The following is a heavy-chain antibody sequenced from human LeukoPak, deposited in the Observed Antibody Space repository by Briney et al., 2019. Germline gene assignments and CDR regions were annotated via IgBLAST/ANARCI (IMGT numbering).Heavy chain of an antibody. CDR3: ARQLGIPDAFDI. Sequence: SETLSLTCAVYGGSFSGYYWSWIRQPPGKGLEWIGEINHSGSTNYNPSLKSRVTISVDTSKNQSSLKLSSVTAADTAVYYCARQLGIPDAFDIWGQGTVVTVSS. D-gene: IGHD6-13*01. V-gene: IGHV4-34*01. CDR1: GGSFSGYY. J-gene: IGHJ3*02. CDR2: INHSGST.